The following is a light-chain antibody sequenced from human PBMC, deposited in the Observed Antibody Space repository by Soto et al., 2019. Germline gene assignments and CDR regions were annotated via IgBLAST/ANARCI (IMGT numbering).Light chain of an antibody. CDR2: GAS. Sequence: EIVLTQSPGTLSLSPGERATLSCRASQSVSSSSYLAWYQQKPGQAPRPLIYGASSRATGIPDRFSGSGSATDLTLTISRLEPEDFAVYYCRQYGSSPSYTFGQETKLEIK. CDR3: RQYGSSPSYT. J-gene: IGKJ2*01. CDR1: QSVSSSSY. V-gene: IGKV3-20*01.